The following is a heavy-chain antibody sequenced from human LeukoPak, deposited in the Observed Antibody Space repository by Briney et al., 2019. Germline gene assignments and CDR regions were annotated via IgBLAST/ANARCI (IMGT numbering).Heavy chain of an antibody. J-gene: IGHJ4*02. CDR1: GGSISSSSYY. CDR2: IYYSGST. D-gene: IGHD6-6*01. V-gene: IGHV4-39*07. CDR3: ARGIVSSSLRHNFDY. Sequence: PSETLSLTCTVSGGSISSSSYYWGWIRQPPGKGLEWIGSIYYSGSTYYNPSLKSRVTILVDTSKNQFSLKLSSVTAADTAVYYCARGIVSSSLRHNFDYWGQGTLVTVSS.